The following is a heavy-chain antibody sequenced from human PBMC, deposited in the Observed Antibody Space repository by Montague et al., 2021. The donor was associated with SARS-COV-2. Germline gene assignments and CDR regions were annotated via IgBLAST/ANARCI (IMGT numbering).Heavy chain of an antibody. D-gene: IGHD3-10*01. Sequence: SETRSLTCIVSGGFISDSYYWAWIRQAPGKGLEWLGSLYRSGSVYSNPSLKRRVSISVDKSKNHFSLRLTSATAAETAVYYCVRGAEEAHFAMDVWGQGTTVTVSS. CDR2: LYRSGSV. CDR3: VRGAEEAHFAMDV. V-gene: IGHV4-39*02. CDR1: GGFISDSYY. J-gene: IGHJ6*02.